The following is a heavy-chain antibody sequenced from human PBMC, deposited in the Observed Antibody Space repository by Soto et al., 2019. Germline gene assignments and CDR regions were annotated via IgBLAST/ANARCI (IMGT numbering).Heavy chain of an antibody. CDR3: ARVWVGTTFAYYYGMDV. V-gene: IGHV1-18*01. J-gene: IGHJ6*02. CDR1: GYTFTTYG. D-gene: IGHD1-1*01. CDR2: ISAYNGNT. Sequence: QVQLVQSGAEVKKPGASVKVSCKASGYTFTTYGINWVRQAPGQGLEWMGWISAYNGNTNYAQKLQGRVTMTTDTSTSTAYMELRSLRSDDTAVYHCARVWVGTTFAYYYGMDVWGQGTTVTVSS.